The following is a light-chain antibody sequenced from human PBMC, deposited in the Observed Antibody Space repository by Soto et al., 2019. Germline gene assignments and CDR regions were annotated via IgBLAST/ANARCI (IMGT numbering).Light chain of an antibody. CDR2: GAS. CDR3: QPYGSTPTWT. CDR1: QSVSNNY. V-gene: IGKV3-20*01. J-gene: IGKJ1*01. Sequence: ESVLTQSPGTLSLSPGERATLSCRASQSVSNNYLAWYQPTPGQAPRLILYGASTRANGIPDRFSGSGSGTDLTLTISRLEPEVSAVYDCQPYGSTPTWTFGQGTKVDTK.